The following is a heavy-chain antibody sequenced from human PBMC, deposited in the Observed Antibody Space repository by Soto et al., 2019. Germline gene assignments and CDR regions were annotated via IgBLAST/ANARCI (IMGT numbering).Heavy chain of an antibody. V-gene: IGHV5-51*01. CDR3: VTHVGSTPGYFDY. Sequence: PGESLKISCKGSGYSFNTYWIGWVRQMPGKGLEWMAIIYPADSDTRYSPSFQGQVAISADKSITTAHLQWSSLKASDTAMYYCVTHVGSTPGYFDYWGQGTLVTVSS. J-gene: IGHJ4*02. CDR1: GYSFNTYW. CDR2: IYPADSDT. D-gene: IGHD1-26*01.